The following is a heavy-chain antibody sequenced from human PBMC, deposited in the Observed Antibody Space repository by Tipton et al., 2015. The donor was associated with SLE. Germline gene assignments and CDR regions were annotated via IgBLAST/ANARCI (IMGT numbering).Heavy chain of an antibody. J-gene: IGHJ6*03. D-gene: IGHD5-18*01. CDR2: IYYSGST. CDR1: GGSISSYY. CDR3: ATKLVDTAMVPLYYYYYYMDV. V-gene: IGHV4-59*01. Sequence: GSLRLSCTVSGGSISSYYWSWIRQPPGKGLEWIGYIYYSGSTNYNPSLKSRVTISVDTSKNQFSLKLSSVTAADTAVYYCATKLVDTAMVPLYYYYYYMDVWGKGTTVTVSS.